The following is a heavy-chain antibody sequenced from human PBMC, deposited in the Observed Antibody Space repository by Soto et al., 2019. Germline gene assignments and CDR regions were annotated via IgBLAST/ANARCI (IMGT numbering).Heavy chain of an antibody. J-gene: IGHJ6*02. CDR2: INHSGST. Sequence: SETLSLTCAVYGGSFSGYYWSWIRQPPGKGLEWIGEINHSGSTNYNPSLKSRVTISVDTSKNQFSLKLSSVTAADTAVYYCARVGGAKGYSSSRYNYYYGMDVWGQGTTVTVSS. D-gene: IGHD6-13*01. CDR3: ARVGGAKGYSSSRYNYYYGMDV. V-gene: IGHV4-34*01. CDR1: GGSFSGYY.